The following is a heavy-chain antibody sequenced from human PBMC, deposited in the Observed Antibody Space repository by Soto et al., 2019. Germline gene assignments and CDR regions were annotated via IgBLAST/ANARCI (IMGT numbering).Heavy chain of an antibody. CDR3: VEGWNDF. Sequence: EVHVVESGGDLVRPGGSLTLSCATSRFMFSSAWMSWVRQAPGRGLEWVARIKSKSEGETRDYAALVKGRFDISRDDSKKMVYLQMNSLKAEDTGLYYCVEGWNDFWGQGTLVTVSS. CDR1: RFMFSSAW. J-gene: IGHJ4*02. D-gene: IGHD1-1*01. V-gene: IGHV3-15*01. CDR2: IKSKSEGETR.